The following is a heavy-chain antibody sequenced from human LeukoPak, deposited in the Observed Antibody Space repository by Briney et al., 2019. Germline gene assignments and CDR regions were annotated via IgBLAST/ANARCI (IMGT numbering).Heavy chain of an antibody. V-gene: IGHV3-21*01. CDR3: ARYRFGELLANWFDP. D-gene: IGHD3-10*01. J-gene: IGHJ5*02. CDR1: GFTFSSYT. Sequence: GGSLRLSCAASGFTFSSYTMNWVRQAPGKGLEWVSSISSSSSYIYYADSVKGRFTISRDNAKNSLYLQMNSLRAEDTAVYYCARYRFGELLANWFDPWGQGTLVTVSS. CDR2: ISSSSSYI.